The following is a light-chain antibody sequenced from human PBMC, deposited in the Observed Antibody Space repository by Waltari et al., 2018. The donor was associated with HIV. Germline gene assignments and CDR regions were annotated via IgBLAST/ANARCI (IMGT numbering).Light chain of an antibody. V-gene: IGKV3D-20*02. J-gene: IGKJ4*01. CDR1: QTVPGNF. Sequence: VLTPSPDTLSLSPGERASISCRASQTVPGNFLAWYQQKPGQTPRLLIYEASTRAADIPGRFSGSGSATDFTLTIARLEPEDFAVYYCQQYSNSVPLTFGGGTKVDI. CDR3: QQYSNSVPLT. CDR2: EAS.